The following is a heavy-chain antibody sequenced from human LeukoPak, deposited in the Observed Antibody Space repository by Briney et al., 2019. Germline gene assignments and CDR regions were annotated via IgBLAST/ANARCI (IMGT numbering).Heavy chain of an antibody. D-gene: IGHD3-10*01. V-gene: IGHV1-18*01. CDR3: ASYGSGRNWFDP. Sequence: ASVKVSCKASGYTFTAYGISWVRQAPGQGLEWMGWISANNGNTNYAQKVQGRVTMTRDTSTSTAYMELSSLRSEDTAVYYCASYGSGRNWFDPWGQGTLVTVSS. CDR1: GYTFTAYG. CDR2: ISANNGNT. J-gene: IGHJ5*02.